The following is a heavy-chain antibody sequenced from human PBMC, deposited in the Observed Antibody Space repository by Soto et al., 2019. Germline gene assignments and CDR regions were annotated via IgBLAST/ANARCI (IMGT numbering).Heavy chain of an antibody. D-gene: IGHD3-10*01. CDR3: AKGVLSFHYGMEV. J-gene: IGHJ6*02. CDR2: ISSTAGKTS. Sequence: EVKLLQSGGCVVPPGGSLRLSCATSGFTFNTYPMTWVREAPGKGLEWVSSISSTAGKTSSYADSVKGRFAISRDFSDNTVYLQMDNLRVDDTAVYFCAKGVLSFHYGMEVWGQGTTVTVSS. CDR1: GFTFNTYP. V-gene: IGHV3-23*01.